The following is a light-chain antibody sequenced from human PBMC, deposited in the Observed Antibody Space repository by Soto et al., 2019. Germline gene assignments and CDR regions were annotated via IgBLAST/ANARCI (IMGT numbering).Light chain of an antibody. V-gene: IGKV3-11*01. CDR1: QSVGTY. CDR3: QQCNSWPLT. Sequence: EVVLTQSPATLSLSPGERATLSCRASQSVGTYLVWYQQRYGQPPSLLIYDASNRATDVPVRFSGSGSGTDFTLTISSLEPEDVAVYYCQQCNSWPLTFGQGTRLEIK. CDR2: DAS. J-gene: IGKJ5*01.